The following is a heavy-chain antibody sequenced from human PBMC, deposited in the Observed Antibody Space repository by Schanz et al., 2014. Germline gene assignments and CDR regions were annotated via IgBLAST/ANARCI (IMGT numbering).Heavy chain of an antibody. Sequence: VQLVESGGGLVKPGGSLRLSCAVSGFTFSDYYMSWIRQAPGKGLEWVSYINGGGETTYYADSVRGRFTISRDNAKNSLFLQMNSLRAEDTAKYYCARVGGTYYDFWSGVPPTVMHDGFDIWGQGTMVTVS. D-gene: IGHD3-3*01. J-gene: IGHJ3*02. CDR3: ARVGGTYYDFWSGVPPTVMHDGFDI. CDR2: INGGGETT. CDR1: GFTFSDYY. V-gene: IGHV3-11*01.